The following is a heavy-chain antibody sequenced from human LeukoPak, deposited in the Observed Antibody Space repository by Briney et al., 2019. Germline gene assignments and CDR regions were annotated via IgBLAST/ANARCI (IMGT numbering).Heavy chain of an antibody. CDR3: AKDLTVAGARYPTH. CDR1: GGTFSSYA. CDR2: IIPIFGTA. V-gene: IGHV1-69*13. D-gene: IGHD3-9*01. Sequence: SVKVSCKASGGTFSSYAISWVRQAPGQGLEWMGGIIPIFGTANYAQKFQGRVTITADESTSTAYMELSSLRSEDTAVYYCAKDLTVAGARYPTHWGQGTLVTVSS. J-gene: IGHJ4*02.